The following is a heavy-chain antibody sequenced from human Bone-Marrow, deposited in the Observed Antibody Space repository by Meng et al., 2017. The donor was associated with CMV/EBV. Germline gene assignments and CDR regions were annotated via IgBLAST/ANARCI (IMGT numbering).Heavy chain of an antibody. Sequence: ASVKVSCKASGYTFTCYYMHWVRQAPGQGLEWMGWINPNSGGTNYAQKFQGRVTMTRDTSISTAYMELSRLRSDDTAVYYCARDFLLQGFGRYFVWPRYYYGMAFWGQGHTVNGSS. CDR2: INPNSGGT. D-gene: IGHD3-9*01. CDR3: ARDFLLQGFGRYFVWPRYYYGMAF. CDR1: GYTFTCYY. V-gene: IGHV1-2*02. J-gene: IGHJ6*01.